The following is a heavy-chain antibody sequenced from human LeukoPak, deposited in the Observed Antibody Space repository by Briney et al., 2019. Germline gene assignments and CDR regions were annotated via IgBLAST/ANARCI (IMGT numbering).Heavy chain of an antibody. Sequence: PSETLSLTCTVSAGSVSSYYWSWIRQPPGKGREWIGYIYYSGSTKYNPSLKSRVTISVDTSKNQFSLKLSSVTAADTAVYYCASGFLGDYYDSSGYQAPRDWGQGTLVTVSS. J-gene: IGHJ4*02. CDR1: AGSVSSYY. D-gene: IGHD3-22*01. V-gene: IGHV4-59*02. CDR2: IYYSGST. CDR3: ASGFLGDYYDSSGYQAPRD.